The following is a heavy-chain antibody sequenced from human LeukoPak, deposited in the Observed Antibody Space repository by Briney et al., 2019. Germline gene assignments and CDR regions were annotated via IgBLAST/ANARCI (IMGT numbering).Heavy chain of an antibody. CDR1: GYTFTSYG. CDR3: ARDGLRIAVAGTLDY. CDR2: ISAYNGNT. J-gene: IGHJ4*02. Sequence: ASVKVSCKASGYTFTSYGISWVRQAPGQGLEWMGWISAYNGNTNYAQKLQGRVTMTTDTSTRTAYMELRSLRSDDTAVYYCARDGLRIAVAGTLDYWGQGTLVTVSS. V-gene: IGHV1-18*01. D-gene: IGHD6-19*01.